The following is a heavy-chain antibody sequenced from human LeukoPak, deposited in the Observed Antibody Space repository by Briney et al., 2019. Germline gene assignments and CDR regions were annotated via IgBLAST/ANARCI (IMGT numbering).Heavy chain of an antibody. CDR2: ISGSGGST. CDR3: AKAYIAVAGVYYYYGMDV. J-gene: IGHJ6*02. Sequence: GGSLRLSCAASGFTFSSYAMSWVRQAPGKGLEWVSAISGSGGSTYYANSVQGRFTISRDNSKNTLYLQMNSLRAEDTAVYYCAKAYIAVAGVYYYYGMDVWGQGTTVIVSS. CDR1: GFTFSSYA. D-gene: IGHD6-19*01. V-gene: IGHV3-23*01.